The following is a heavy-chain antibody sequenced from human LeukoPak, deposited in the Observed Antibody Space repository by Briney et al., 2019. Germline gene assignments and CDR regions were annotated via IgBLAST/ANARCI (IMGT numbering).Heavy chain of an antibody. J-gene: IGHJ4*02. Sequence: SETLSLTCDVSGFSISNGYYWGWIRQPPGKGLEWIGSVYYRGTTNDNPSLMSRVSMSVDTSKNQFSLRLTSLTAADTAVYFCARGGGDGFHLDYWGRGLLVTVSS. CDR3: ARGGGDGFHLDY. CDR1: GFSISNGYY. CDR2: VYYRGTT. D-gene: IGHD5-24*01. V-gene: IGHV4-38-2*01.